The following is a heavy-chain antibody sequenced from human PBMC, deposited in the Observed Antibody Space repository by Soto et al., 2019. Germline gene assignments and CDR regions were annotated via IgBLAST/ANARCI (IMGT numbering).Heavy chain of an antibody. J-gene: IGHJ4*02. CDR2: TIPILAMS. V-gene: IGHV1-69*02. CDR3: AASYGSGSRAFDY. D-gene: IGHD3-10*01. Sequence: QVQLVQSGPEVKMPGSSVKVSCKASGDTLNSYTINWVRQAPGQGLQWMGRTIPILAMSNYALKFQGRVTITADKSTTTAYMELSRLRSDDTAVYYCAASYGSGSRAFDYWGQGTLVTVSS. CDR1: GDTLNSYT.